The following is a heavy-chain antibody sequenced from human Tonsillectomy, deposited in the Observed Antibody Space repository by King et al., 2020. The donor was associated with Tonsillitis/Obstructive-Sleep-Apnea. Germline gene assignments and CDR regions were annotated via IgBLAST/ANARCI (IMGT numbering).Heavy chain of an antibody. D-gene: IGHD2-2*01. CDR3: ARARSSTSTHYYYYMDV. V-gene: IGHV3-7*04. J-gene: IGHJ6*03. CDR2: IKQDGSEK. Sequence: LVESGGGLVQPGGSLRLSCAASRFTFSNYCMTWVRQAPGKGLEWVANIKQDGSEKYYVDSVKGRLTISRDNAKNSLYLQMNSLRVEDTAVYYCARARSSTSTHYYYYMDVWGKGTTVTVSS. CDR1: RFTFSNYC.